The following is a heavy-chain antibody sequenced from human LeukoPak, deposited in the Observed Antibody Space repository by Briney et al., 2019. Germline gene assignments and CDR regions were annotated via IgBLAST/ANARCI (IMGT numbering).Heavy chain of an antibody. D-gene: IGHD3-10*01. CDR2: VYYSGSA. CDR1: GGSISSGNYC. Sequence: SETLSLTCTVSGGSISSGNYCWSWIRQPPGKGLEWIGYVYYSGSANYNPSLKSRVTISVDTSKNQFSLKLSSVTAADTAVYYCARHEKLGQFDYWGQGTLVTVSS. J-gene: IGHJ4*02. CDR3: ARHEKLGQFDY. V-gene: IGHV4-61*01.